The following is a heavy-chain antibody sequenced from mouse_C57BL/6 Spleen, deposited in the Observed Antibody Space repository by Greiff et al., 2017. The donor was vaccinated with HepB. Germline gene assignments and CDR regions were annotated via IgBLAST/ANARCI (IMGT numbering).Heavy chain of an antibody. V-gene: IGHV1-26*01. D-gene: IGHD2-12*01. CDR2: INPNNGGT. CDR1: GYTFTDYY. Sequence: EVQLQQSGPELVKPGASVKISCKASGYTFTDYYMNWVKQSHGKSLEWIGDINPNNGGTSYNQKFKGKATLTVDKSSSTAYMELRSLTSEDSAVYYCARYQMAYYNAPDAMDYWGQGTSVTVSS. J-gene: IGHJ4*01. CDR3: ARYQMAYYNAPDAMDY.